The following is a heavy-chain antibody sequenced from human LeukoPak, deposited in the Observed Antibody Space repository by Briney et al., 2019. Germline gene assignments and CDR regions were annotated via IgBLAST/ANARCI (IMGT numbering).Heavy chain of an antibody. Sequence: GGSLRLSCAASGFTFDDYGMSWVPQAPGRGLVCVSGINWNGVRTGYAHSVSGLFTISRYNARNSLYLQMNSLRVEDTALYYCARDPRDRGGYYYANYWGQGALVTVSS. V-gene: IGHV3-20*04. D-gene: IGHD3-22*01. J-gene: IGHJ4*02. CDR3: ARDPRDRGGYYYANY. CDR1: GFTFDDYG. CDR2: INWNGVRT.